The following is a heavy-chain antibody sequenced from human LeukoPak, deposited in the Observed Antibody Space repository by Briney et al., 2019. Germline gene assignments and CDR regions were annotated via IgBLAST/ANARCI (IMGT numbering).Heavy chain of an antibody. CDR2: INWNGGST. CDR3: AREGYGSGSYKRGAFDI. Sequence: PGGSLRLSCAASGFTFDDYGISWVRQAPGKGLEWVSGINWNGGSTGYADSVKGRFTISRDNAKNSLYLQMNSLRAEDTALYYCAREGYGSGSYKRGAFDIWGQGTMVTVSS. CDR1: GFTFDDYG. D-gene: IGHD3-10*01. J-gene: IGHJ3*02. V-gene: IGHV3-20*04.